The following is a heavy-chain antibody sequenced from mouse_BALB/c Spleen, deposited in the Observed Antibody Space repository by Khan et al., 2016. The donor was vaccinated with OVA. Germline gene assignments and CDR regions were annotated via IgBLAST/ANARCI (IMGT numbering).Heavy chain of an antibody. CDR1: GYSITSDYA. Sequence: EVQLQESGPGLVKPSQSLSLTCTVTGYSITSDYAWNWIRQFPGNKLEWMGYISYSGSTSYNPSLKSRLSITRDTSKNQFFLQLNSVTTEDTATDYCARLGQGFAYWGQRTLVTVSA. CDR2: ISYSGST. V-gene: IGHV3-2*02. J-gene: IGHJ3*01. D-gene: IGHD4-1*01. CDR3: ARLGQGFAY.